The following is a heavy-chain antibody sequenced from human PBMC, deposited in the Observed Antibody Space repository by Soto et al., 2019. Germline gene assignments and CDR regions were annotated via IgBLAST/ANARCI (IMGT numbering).Heavy chain of an antibody. Sequence: PGGSLRLSCAASGFTFSDYYMSWIRQAPGKGLEWVSSITSSGSTTYYTDSVKGRFTISRDNAKNSLYLQMNSLRAEDTAVYYCARERYSYGPYYFDYWGQGTLVTVPS. CDR3: ARERYSYGPYYFDY. V-gene: IGHV3-11*01. CDR1: GFTFSDYY. J-gene: IGHJ4*02. CDR2: ITSSGSTT. D-gene: IGHD5-18*01.